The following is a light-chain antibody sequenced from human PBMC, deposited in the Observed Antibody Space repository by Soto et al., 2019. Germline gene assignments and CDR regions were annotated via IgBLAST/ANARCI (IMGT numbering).Light chain of an antibody. CDR3: QQYNNWPLT. CDR2: TAS. V-gene: IGKV3-15*01. Sequence: EIVMTQSPATLSVSPGERATLSCRASQSVSSNLVWYQQKPGQAPRLLIYTASTRATGLPARFSGSGSGTEFTLTISSLQSEDFAVYYCQQYNNWPLTFGGGTKVEIK. J-gene: IGKJ4*01. CDR1: QSVSSN.